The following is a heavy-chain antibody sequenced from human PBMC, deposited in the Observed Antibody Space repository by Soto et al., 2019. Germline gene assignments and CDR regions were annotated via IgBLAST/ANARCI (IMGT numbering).Heavy chain of an antibody. J-gene: IGHJ6*02. CDR3: AKDLLRPGRAYGMDV. CDR1: GFTFSTYG. CDR2: ISYDGSNK. Sequence: QVQLVESGGGVVQPGRSLRLSYAASGFTFSTYGMHWVRQAPGKGLEWVAVISYDGSNKYYADSVKGRFTISRDNSKNTLYLQMNSLRPEDTAVYYCAKDLLRPGRAYGMDVWGQGTTVTVSS. D-gene: IGHD6-25*01. V-gene: IGHV3-30*18.